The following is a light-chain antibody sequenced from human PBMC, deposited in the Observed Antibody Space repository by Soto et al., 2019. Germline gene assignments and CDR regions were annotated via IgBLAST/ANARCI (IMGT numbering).Light chain of an antibody. CDR2: DAS. CDR3: QQYDNWPYT. Sequence: EIVMTQSPATLSVSPGERATLSCRASQIISSNLAWFRQKPGQAPRLFMYDASTRATGIPDRFSGNGSGTDFTLTISSLQSEDFAVYYCQQYDNWPYTFGQGTRLENK. V-gene: IGKV3-15*01. J-gene: IGKJ2*01. CDR1: QIISSN.